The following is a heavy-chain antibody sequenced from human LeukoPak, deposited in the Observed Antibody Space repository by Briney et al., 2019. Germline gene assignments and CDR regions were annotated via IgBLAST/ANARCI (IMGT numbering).Heavy chain of an antibody. CDR2: INPSGGST. Sequence: ASVKVSCKASGYTFTSYYMHWVRQAPGQGLEWMGIINPSGGSTSYAQKFQGRVTMTRDTSTSTVYMELSSLRSEDTAVYYCARDLTGTYTEISGYMDVWGKGTTVTVSS. CDR1: GYTFTSYY. CDR3: ARDLTGTYTEISGYMDV. D-gene: IGHD1-20*01. J-gene: IGHJ6*03. V-gene: IGHV1-46*01.